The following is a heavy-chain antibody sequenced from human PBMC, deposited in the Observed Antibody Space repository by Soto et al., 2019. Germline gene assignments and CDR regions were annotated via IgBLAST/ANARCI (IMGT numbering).Heavy chain of an antibody. D-gene: IGHD6-19*01. V-gene: IGHV3-21*01. Sequence: EVQLVESGGGLVKPGGSLRLSCAASGFTFSSYSMNWVRQAPGKGLEWVSSISSSSSYIYYADSVKGRFTISRDNAKNSLYLQMNSLRAEDTAVYYCASALSRSGWYLYYFDYWGQGSLITVCS. CDR3: ASALSRSGWYLYYFDY. CDR1: GFTFSSYS. J-gene: IGHJ4*02. CDR2: ISSSSSYI.